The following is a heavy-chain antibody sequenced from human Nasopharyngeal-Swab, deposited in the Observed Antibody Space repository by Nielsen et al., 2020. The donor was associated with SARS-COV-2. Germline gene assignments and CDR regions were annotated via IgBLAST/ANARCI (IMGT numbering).Heavy chain of an antibody. V-gene: IGHV3-21*01. CDR3: ARDGSANYFRFDY. CDR1: GFTFTSHT. Sequence: GESLKISCEASGFTFTSHTMNWVRQAPSGGLEWVSSITYTGNYIYYADSVKGRFTISRDNAKNSIYPQMNNLRADDTAVYYCARDGSANYFRFDYWGQGALVIVSS. D-gene: IGHD1-26*01. J-gene: IGHJ4*02. CDR2: ITYTGNYI.